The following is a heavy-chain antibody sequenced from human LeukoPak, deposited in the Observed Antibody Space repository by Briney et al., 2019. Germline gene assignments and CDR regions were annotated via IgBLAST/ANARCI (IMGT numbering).Heavy chain of an antibody. CDR1: GYTFTDYY. CDR2: VDPEDGET. Sequence: ASVKVSCKASGYTFTDYYMHWVQQAPGKGLEWMGRVDPEDGETIYAEKFQGRVTITADTSTDTAYMELSSLRYEDTAVYYCATDLPDYWGQGTLVTVSS. CDR3: ATDLPDY. J-gene: IGHJ4*02. V-gene: IGHV1-69-2*01.